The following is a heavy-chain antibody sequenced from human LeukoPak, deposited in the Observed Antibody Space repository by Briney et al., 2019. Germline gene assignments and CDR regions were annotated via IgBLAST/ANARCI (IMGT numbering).Heavy chain of an antibody. CDR3: ARAYTRDGYKLYYFDY. J-gene: IGHJ4*02. V-gene: IGHV1-46*01. D-gene: IGHD5-24*01. Sequence: GASVKVSCKASGYTFTSYYMHWVRQAPGQGLEWMGIINPSGGSTSYAQKFQGRVTMTRDTSTSTVHMELSSLRSEDTAVYYCARAYTRDGYKLYYFDYWGQGTLVTASS. CDR2: INPSGGST. CDR1: GYTFTSYY.